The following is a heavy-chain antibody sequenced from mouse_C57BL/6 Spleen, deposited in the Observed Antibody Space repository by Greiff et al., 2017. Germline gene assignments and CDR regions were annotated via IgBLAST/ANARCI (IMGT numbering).Heavy chain of an antibody. D-gene: IGHD1-1*01. Sequence: EVQLQQSGPVLVKPGASVKMSCKASGYTFTDYYMNWVKQSHGKSLEWIGVINPYNGGTSYNQKFKGKATLTVDKSSSTAYMELNSLTSEDSAVDYCARPITTVGYFDGWGTGTTVTVAS. CDR2: INPYNGGT. CDR1: GYTFTDYY. CDR3: ARPITTVGYFDG. J-gene: IGHJ1*03. V-gene: IGHV1-19*01.